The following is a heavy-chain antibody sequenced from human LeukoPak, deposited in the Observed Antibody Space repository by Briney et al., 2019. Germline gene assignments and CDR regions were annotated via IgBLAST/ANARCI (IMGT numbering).Heavy chain of an antibody. Sequence: GRSLRLSCAASGFTFSSYAMHWVRQAPGKGLEWVAVISYDGSNKYYADSVKGRFTISRDNSKNTLYLQMNSLRAEDTAVYYCARVIAVPFYYYYMDVWGKGTTVTVSS. CDR2: ISYDGSNK. CDR1: GFTFSSYA. D-gene: IGHD2-15*01. CDR3: ARVIAVPFYYYYMDV. V-gene: IGHV3-30-3*01. J-gene: IGHJ6*03.